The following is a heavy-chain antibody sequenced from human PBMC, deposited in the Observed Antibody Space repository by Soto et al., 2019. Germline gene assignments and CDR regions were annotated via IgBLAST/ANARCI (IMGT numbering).Heavy chain of an antibody. V-gene: IGHV1-2*02. J-gene: IGHJ4*02. CDR1: GYSFIDYY. CDR2: ISPKSGGT. Sequence: QVQLVQSGAEVKKPGASVKVSCEASGYSFIDYYIHWVRQAPGQGFEWMGRISPKSGGTNYAQKFEGRVTLTWDTSLNTAYMGLSSLKSDDTAVYYCARPPGYISDWYYFDLWGQGTRVTVSS. CDR3: ARPPGYISDWYYFDL. D-gene: IGHD3-9*01.